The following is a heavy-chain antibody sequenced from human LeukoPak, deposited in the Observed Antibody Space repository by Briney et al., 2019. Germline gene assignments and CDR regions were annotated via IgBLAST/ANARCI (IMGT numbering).Heavy chain of an antibody. CDR2: IYHSGST. D-gene: IGHD5-24*01. J-gene: IGHJ4*02. CDR3: ARGRWLQSQYYFDY. Sequence: SETLSLTCTVSGGSINSGGYYWSWIRQPPGKGLEWIGYIYHSGSTYYNPSLKSRVTISVDRSKNQFSLKLSSVTAADTAVYYCARGRWLQSQYYFDYWGQGTLVTVSS. CDR1: GGSINSGGYY. V-gene: IGHV4-30-2*01.